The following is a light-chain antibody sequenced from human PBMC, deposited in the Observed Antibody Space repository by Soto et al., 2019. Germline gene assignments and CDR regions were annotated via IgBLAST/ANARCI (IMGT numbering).Light chain of an antibody. V-gene: IGLV2-14*01. Sequence: QSALTQPASVSGSPGQSITISCTGTSSDVGGYNYVSWYQEHPGKAAKLMIYDVSNRPSGVSNRFSGSKSGNTASLTISGLQAEDEADYYCSSYTSSSTLVFVTGTKVTVL. CDR3: SSYTSSSTLV. CDR2: DVS. J-gene: IGLJ1*01. CDR1: SSDVGGYNY.